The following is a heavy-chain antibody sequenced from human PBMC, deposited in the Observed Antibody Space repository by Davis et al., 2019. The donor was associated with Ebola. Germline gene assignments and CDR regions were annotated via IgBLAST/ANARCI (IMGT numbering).Heavy chain of an antibody. CDR1: GFSFSDYA. J-gene: IGHJ4*02. CDR2: VSVPGLT. V-gene: IGHV3-23*01. Sequence: GESLKISCTGSGFSFSDYAMSWVRQAPGKGLEWVYDVSVPGLTHYADPVKGRFTISRDISKNTVYLQMNSLRVEDTAIYYCAKDIQGGSSYLDYWGQGTQVTVSS. CDR3: AKDIQGGSSYLDY. D-gene: IGHD3-16*01.